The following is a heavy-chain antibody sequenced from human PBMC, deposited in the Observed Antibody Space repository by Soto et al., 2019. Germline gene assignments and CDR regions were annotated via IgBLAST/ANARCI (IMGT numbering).Heavy chain of an antibody. CDR2: IYTSGST. CDR1: GGSISSYY. Sequence: PSETLSLACTVSGGSISSYYWSWIRQPAGKGLEWIGRIYTSGSTNYNPSLKSRVTMSVDTSKNQFSLKLSSVTAADTAVYYCAREGYYYDSSGYYSRFDPWGQGTLVTVSS. CDR3: AREGYYYDSSGYYSRFDP. D-gene: IGHD3-22*01. V-gene: IGHV4-4*07. J-gene: IGHJ5*02.